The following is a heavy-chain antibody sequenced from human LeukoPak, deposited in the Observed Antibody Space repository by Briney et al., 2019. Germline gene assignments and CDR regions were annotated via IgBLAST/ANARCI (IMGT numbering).Heavy chain of an antibody. D-gene: IGHD1-26*01. CDR3: ARRSYGDNNWFDP. CDR2: IYYSGTT. V-gene: IGHV4-59*08. Sequence: PSETLTLTCSVSGVSISSYHWSWIRQPPGKGLEWIGCIYYSGTTNYNPSLKSRVTISVDTSKNQLSLKLSSVTAADTAVYYCARRSYGDNNWFDPWGQGTLVTVSS. J-gene: IGHJ5*02. CDR1: GVSISSYH.